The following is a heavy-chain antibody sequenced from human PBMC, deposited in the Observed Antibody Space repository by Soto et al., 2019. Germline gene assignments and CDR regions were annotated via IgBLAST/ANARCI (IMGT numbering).Heavy chain of an antibody. J-gene: IGHJ6*02. Sequence: ASVKVSCKASGYTFTSYGISWVRQAPGQGLEWMGWISAYNGNTNYAQKLQGRVTMTTDTSTSTAYMELRSLRSDDTAVYYCARDNPNLQLSLRDRFYGMDVWGQGTTVTVSS. D-gene: IGHD5-18*01. V-gene: IGHV1-18*04. CDR3: ARDNPNLQLSLRDRFYGMDV. CDR1: GYTFTSYG. CDR2: ISAYNGNT.